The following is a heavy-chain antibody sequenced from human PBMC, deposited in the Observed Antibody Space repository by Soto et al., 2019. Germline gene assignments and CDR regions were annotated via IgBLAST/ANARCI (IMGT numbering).Heavy chain of an antibody. CDR3: ATHYSSAWYGFDY. V-gene: IGHV3-66*04. CDR1: GFTVSSNY. J-gene: IGHJ4*02. CDR2: IYSGGST. D-gene: IGHD6-19*01. Sequence: GGSLRLSCAASGFTVSSNYMSWVRQAPGKGLEWVSVIYSGGSTYYADSVKGRFTISRDNSKNTLYLQMNSLRAEDTAVYYCATHYSSAWYGFDYWGQGTQVTVSS.